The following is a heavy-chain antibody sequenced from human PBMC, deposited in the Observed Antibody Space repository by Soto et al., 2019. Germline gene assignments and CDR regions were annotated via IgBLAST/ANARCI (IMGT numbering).Heavy chain of an antibody. J-gene: IGHJ4*02. CDR2: ISGSGGSP. D-gene: IGHD2-2*01. CDR3: AKARCSTTNCYVPEY. V-gene: IGHV3-23*01. CDR1: GFTFSSYT. Sequence: EVQLLDSGGGLVQPGGSLRLSCAASGFTFSSYTMSWVRQAPGKGLEWVSAISGSGGSPSYADSVQGRFTISRDNPKNRLYLQMNSLRAEDTAIYYCAKARCSTTNCYVPEYWGQGTLVTVSS.